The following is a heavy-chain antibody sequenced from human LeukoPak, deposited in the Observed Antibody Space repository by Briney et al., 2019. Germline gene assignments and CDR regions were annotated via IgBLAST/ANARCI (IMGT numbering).Heavy chain of an antibody. CDR2: ISSSGSTI. CDR1: GFTFNDAW. D-gene: IGHD3-10*01. CDR3: ATDPQYYYGSGDAFDI. Sequence: GGSLRLSCAASGFTFNDAWMSWIRQAPGKGLEWVSYISSSGSTIYYADSVKGRFTISRDNAKNSLYLQMNSLRAEDTAVYYCATDPQYYYGSGDAFDIWGQGTMVTVSS. V-gene: IGHV3-11*01. J-gene: IGHJ3*02.